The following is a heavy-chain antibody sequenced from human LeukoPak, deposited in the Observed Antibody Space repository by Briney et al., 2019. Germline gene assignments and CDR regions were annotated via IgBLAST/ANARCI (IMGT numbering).Heavy chain of an antibody. J-gene: IGHJ3*02. V-gene: IGHV4-34*01. Sequence: SETLSLTCAVSGGSFSGYYWSWIRQPPGKGLEWIGEINHSGSTNYNPSLKSRVTISVNTSKNQFSLKLSSVTAADTAVYYCARPDEVGATDAFDIWGQGTMVTVSS. CDR3: ARPDEVGATDAFDI. CDR2: INHSGST. D-gene: IGHD1-26*01. CDR1: GGSFSGYY.